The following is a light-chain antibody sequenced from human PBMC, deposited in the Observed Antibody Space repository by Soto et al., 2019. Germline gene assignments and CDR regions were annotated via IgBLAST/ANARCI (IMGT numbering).Light chain of an antibody. V-gene: IGLV1-36*01. CDR3: AAWDGSLNGVV. CDR1: DSNIGSNA. CDR2: YDN. Sequence: QSVLTQPPSVSEAPRQRVTISCSGSDSNIGSNAVNWYQHLPGKAPKLLIYYDNLLASGVSDRFSGSKSGTSASLAISGLQSEDEADYYCAAWDGSLNGVVFGGGTKPTVL. J-gene: IGLJ2*01.